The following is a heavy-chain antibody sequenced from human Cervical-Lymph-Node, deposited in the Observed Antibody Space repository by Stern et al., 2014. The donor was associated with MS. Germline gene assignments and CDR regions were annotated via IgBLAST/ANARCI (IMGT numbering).Heavy chain of an antibody. J-gene: IGHJ5*02. CDR3: ARVSQYSSEWFDP. V-gene: IGHV4-30-4*01. D-gene: IGHD3-22*01. Sequence: QVQLQESGPGLMQPSQTLSLTCTVSGGSISSGDYYWGWIRQPPGKGLEWIGYMYYSGKPHYTPSLKSRVTISMDTSKNQFSLNLRSVTAADTAVYYCARVSQYSSEWFDPWGQGTLVTVSS. CDR2: MYYSGKP. CDR1: GGSISSGDYY.